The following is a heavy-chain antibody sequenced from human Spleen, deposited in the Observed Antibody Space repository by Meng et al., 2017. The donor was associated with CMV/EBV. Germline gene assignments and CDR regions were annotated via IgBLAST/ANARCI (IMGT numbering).Heavy chain of an antibody. CDR1: GESFSGNY. Sequence: SETLSLTCGVYGESFSGNYWSWIRQPPGKGLEWIGEINQSGRINCNPTLKSRVTLSIDTSKKHFSLNLTSVTAADTAVYYCARDLTSAGDTNFGVLITPGGMDVWGQGTTVTVSS. J-gene: IGHJ6*02. D-gene: IGHD3-3*01. CDR2: INQSGRI. V-gene: IGHV4-34*01. CDR3: ARDLTSAGDTNFGVLITPGGMDV.